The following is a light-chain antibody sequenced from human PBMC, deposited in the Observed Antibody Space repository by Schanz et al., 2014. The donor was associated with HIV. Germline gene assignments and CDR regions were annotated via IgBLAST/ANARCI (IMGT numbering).Light chain of an antibody. CDR1: SSDVGTYNL. Sequence: QSALTQPASVSGSPGQSITISCTGTSSDVGTYNLVSWYQQHPGKAPKLMIYDVSNRPSGVSNRFSASKSGNTASLTISGLQADDEADYYCSSYTATTSIGVFGGGTKVTVL. V-gene: IGLV2-14*02. CDR3: SSYTATTSIGV. J-gene: IGLJ3*02. CDR2: DVS.